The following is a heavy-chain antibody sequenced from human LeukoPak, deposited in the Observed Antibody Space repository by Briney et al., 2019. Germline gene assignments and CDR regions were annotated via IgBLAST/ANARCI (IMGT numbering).Heavy chain of an antibody. V-gene: IGHV3-23*01. CDR2: ISGSGGST. CDR1: GFTFSSYA. J-gene: IGHJ4*02. CDR3: AKDLCSNTSCFYFDY. D-gene: IGHD2-2*01. Sequence: GGSLRLSCAASGFTFSSYAMSWVRQAPGKGLEWVSAISGSGGSTYYADSVKGRFTISRDNSKNTLYLQMNSLRAEDTAVYYCAKDLCSNTSCFYFDYWGQGTLVTVSS.